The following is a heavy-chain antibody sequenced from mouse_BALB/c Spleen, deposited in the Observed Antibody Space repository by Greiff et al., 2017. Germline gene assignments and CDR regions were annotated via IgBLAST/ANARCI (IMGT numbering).Heavy chain of an antibody. V-gene: IGHV14-3*02. D-gene: IGHD1-1*01. CDR1: GFNIKDTY. Sequence: VQLQQSGAELVKPGASVKLSCTASGFNIKDTYMHWVKQRPEQGLEWIGRIDPANGNTKYDPKFQGKATITADTYSNTAYLQLSSLTSEDTAVYYCARHGSSYYWYFDVWGAGTTVTVSS. CDR2: IDPANGNT. CDR3: ARHGSSYYWYFDV. J-gene: IGHJ1*01.